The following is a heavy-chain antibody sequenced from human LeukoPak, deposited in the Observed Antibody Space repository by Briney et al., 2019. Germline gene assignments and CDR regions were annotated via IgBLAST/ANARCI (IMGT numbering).Heavy chain of an antibody. V-gene: IGHV4-38-2*02. J-gene: IGHJ4*02. CDR3: ARVLLVGAILDDFDY. Sequence: SETLSLTCTVSGYSISSGYYWGWIRQPPGKGLEWIGSISHSGSTYYNPSLKSRVSISVDTSKNQFSLRLSSVTAADTAVYYCARVLLVGAILDDFDYWGQGTLVTVSS. CDR2: ISHSGST. CDR1: GYSISSGYY. D-gene: IGHD1-26*01.